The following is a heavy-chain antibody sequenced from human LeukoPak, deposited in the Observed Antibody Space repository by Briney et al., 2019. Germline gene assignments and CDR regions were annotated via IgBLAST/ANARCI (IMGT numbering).Heavy chain of an antibody. V-gene: IGHV4-39*02. CDR1: GVSISSSNSY. CDR2: IYHSGST. Sequence: SETLSLTCTVSGVSISSSNSYWGWIRQPPGKGLEWIGSIYHSGSTYYNPSLKSRVTISVDTSKNQFSLKLSSVTAADTAVYYCAGEVLTYYYGSGNYYKVHYWGQGTLVTVSS. J-gene: IGHJ4*02. D-gene: IGHD3-10*01. CDR3: AGEVLTYYYGSGNYYKVHY.